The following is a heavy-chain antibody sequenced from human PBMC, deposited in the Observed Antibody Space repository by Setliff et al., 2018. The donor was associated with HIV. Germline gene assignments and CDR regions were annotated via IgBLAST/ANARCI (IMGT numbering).Heavy chain of an antibody. CDR3: AKHGFERKSPYNWFDS. Sequence: GESLQISCKGFGYSFSDNWIGWVRQMPGKGLEWMGIIYPDDSATRYSPSFQGQVTISADKSINTAYLRWRSLRASDTAIYFCAKHGFERKSPYNWFDSWGQGTLVTVSS. J-gene: IGHJ5*01. CDR2: IYPDDSAT. CDR1: GYSFSDNW. D-gene: IGHD3-16*01. V-gene: IGHV5-51*01.